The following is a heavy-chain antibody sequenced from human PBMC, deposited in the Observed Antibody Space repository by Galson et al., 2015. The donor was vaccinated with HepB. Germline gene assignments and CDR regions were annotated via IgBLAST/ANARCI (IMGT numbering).Heavy chain of an antibody. D-gene: IGHD6-19*01. Sequence: SLRLSCAASGFTFSNYAMHWVRQAPGKGLEYVSAISSNGGSTYYADSVKGRFTISRDNSKNTLYLQMSSLRAEDTAVYYCVRTPGYSSGWYGMDVWGQGTTVTVSS. V-gene: IGHV3-64D*06. CDR1: GFTFSNYA. CDR2: ISSNGGST. CDR3: VRTPGYSSGWYGMDV. J-gene: IGHJ6*02.